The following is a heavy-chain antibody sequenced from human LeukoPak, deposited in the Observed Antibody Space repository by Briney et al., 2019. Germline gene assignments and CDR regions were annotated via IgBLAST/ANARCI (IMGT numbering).Heavy chain of an antibody. V-gene: IGHV4-4*02. CDR3: ARLGASSGYYPPVYYYYYMDV. CDR2: IYYSGST. Sequence: PSGTLSLTCAVSGGSISSSNWWSWVRQPPGKGLEWIGYIYYSGSTNYNPSLKSRVTISVDTSKNQFSLKLSSVTAADTAVYYCARLGASSGYYPPVYYYYYMDVWGKGATVTISS. J-gene: IGHJ6*03. CDR1: GGSISSSNW. D-gene: IGHD3-22*01.